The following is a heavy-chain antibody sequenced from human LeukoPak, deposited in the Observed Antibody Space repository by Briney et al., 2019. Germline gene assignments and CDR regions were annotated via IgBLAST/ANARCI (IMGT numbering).Heavy chain of an antibody. D-gene: IGHD1-26*01. J-gene: IGHJ4*02. CDR1: GGSFSGYY. CDR3: ARSTLVGKWIDD. V-gene: IGHV4-34*01. CDR2: INHSGST. Sequence: PSETLPLTGAVYGGSFSGYYWSWIRQPPGKGLEWIGEINHSGSTNYNPFLKSRVTISVDTSRNQFSLKLSSVPAADTAVYYCARSTLVGKWIDDWGQGSLVTVSS.